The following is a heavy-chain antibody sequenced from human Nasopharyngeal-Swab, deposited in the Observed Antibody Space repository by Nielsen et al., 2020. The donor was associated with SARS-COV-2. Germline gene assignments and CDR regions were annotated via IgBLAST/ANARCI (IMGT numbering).Heavy chain of an antibody. V-gene: IGHV3-73*01. D-gene: IGHD5-12*01. CDR2: IRSKANSYAT. CDR3: TSIGPGYSGYDWGYVGY. J-gene: IGHJ4*02. Sequence: VCQMPGRGMGWVGRIRSKANSYATAYAASVKGRFTISRDDSKNTAYLQMNSLKTEDTAVYYCTSIGPGYSGYDWGYVGYWGQGTLVTVSS.